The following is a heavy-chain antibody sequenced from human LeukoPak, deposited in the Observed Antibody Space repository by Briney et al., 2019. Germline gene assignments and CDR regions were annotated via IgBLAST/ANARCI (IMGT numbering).Heavy chain of an antibody. CDR3: ARERLLTGYSYFDY. J-gene: IGHJ4*02. CDR2: IYTSGST. V-gene: IGHV4-61*02. Sequence: PSQTLSLTCTVSGGSIRSGSYYWSWIRQPAGKGLEWIGRIYTSGSTNYNPSLKSRVTISVDTSKNQFSLKLSSVTAADTAVYYCARERLLTGYSYFDYWGQGTLVTVSS. CDR1: GGSIRSGSYY. D-gene: IGHD3-9*01.